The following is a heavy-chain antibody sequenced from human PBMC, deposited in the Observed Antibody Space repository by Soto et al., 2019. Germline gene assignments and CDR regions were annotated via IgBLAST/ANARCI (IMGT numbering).Heavy chain of an antibody. CDR1: VFTVSGKKY. CDR2: LYDLDGT. J-gene: IGHJ3*02. Sequence: HPWWSLRLSCSAFVFTVSGKKYVAWVRQAPGKGLEWVSALYDLDGTYYADSVKGRFTTSSDSSRTTVYLQMNSLRPDDTAVYSCATWHLQEHAYDIWGQGTMVTVSS. CDR3: ATWHLQEHAYDI. V-gene: IGHV3-53*01. D-gene: IGHD1-1*01.